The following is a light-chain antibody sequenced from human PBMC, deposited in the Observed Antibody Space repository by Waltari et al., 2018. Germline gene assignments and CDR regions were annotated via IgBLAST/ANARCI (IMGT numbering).Light chain of an antibody. Sequence: QSVLTQPPSASGTPGQRVTISCSGSSSNIGSNAVNWYQQLPGTAPKLLIYSNNERPSVVPDRFSGSKSGTSASLAISRLLSQDEADYYCAAWDDSLDGSWVFGGGTKLTVL. V-gene: IGLV1-44*01. CDR1: SSNIGSNA. CDR2: SNN. J-gene: IGLJ3*02. CDR3: AAWDDSLDGSWV.